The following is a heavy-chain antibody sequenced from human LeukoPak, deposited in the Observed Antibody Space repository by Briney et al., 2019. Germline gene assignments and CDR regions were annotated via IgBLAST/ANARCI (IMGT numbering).Heavy chain of an antibody. J-gene: IGHJ3*02. D-gene: IGHD6-13*01. Sequence: PSETLSLTCTVSGGSISSSSYYWGWIRQPPGKGLEWIGSIYYSGSTYYNPSLKSRVTISVDTSKNQFSLKLSSVTAADTAVYYCARDSSSWSWVFQDAFDIWGQGTMVTVSS. CDR1: GGSISSSSYY. CDR2: IYYSGST. CDR3: ARDSSSWSWVFQDAFDI. V-gene: IGHV4-39*07.